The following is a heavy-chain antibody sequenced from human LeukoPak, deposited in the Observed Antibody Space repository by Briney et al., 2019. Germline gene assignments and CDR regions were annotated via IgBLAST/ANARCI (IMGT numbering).Heavy chain of an antibody. V-gene: IGHV1-69*02. J-gene: IGHJ4*02. CDR3: ARVARFQDYGDHGVVDY. CDR1: GGTFSSYT. CDR2: IIPILGIA. Sequence: SVKVSCKASGGTFSSYTISWVRQAPGQGLEWMGRIIPILGIANYAQKFQGRVTITADKSTSTAYMELSSLRSEDTAVYYCARVARFQDYGDHGVVDYWGQGTLVTVSS. D-gene: IGHD4-17*01.